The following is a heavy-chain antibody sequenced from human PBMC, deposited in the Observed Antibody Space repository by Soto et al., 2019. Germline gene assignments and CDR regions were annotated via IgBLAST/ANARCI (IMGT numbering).Heavy chain of an antibody. Sequence: SETLSLTCTVSDGSISTYYCNWIRQPAGKGLEWIGRIDASGSTDYDPSLKSRVTMSVDTSKNQFSLRLSSVTAADTAVYYCARAQSSGNYYSDYWGQGTLVTVSS. V-gene: IGHV4-4*07. J-gene: IGHJ4*02. D-gene: IGHD1-26*01. CDR1: DGSISTYY. CDR3: ARAQSSGNYYSDY. CDR2: IDASGST.